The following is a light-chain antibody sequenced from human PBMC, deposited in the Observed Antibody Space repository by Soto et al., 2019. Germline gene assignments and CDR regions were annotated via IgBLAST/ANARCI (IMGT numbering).Light chain of an antibody. J-gene: IGKJ5*01. Sequence: TRSRTTLTIGPGPKVTISCRASQSVSSNLVWYQQKSGQAPRLLIYGASSRATGVPDRFSGSGSGTDFTLTINRLEPEDSAIYYCQEVRTSARITFAQGTRLEIK. CDR3: QEVRTSARIT. CDR2: GAS. V-gene: IGKV3-20*01. CDR1: QSVSSN.